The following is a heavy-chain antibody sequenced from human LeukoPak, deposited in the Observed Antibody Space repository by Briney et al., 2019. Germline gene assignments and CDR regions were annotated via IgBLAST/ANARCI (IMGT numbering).Heavy chain of an antibody. J-gene: IGHJ4*02. D-gene: IGHD3-22*01. CDR1: GFTFSNTW. CDR3: TTAAEYNYDSSAYYQYDY. CDR2: IYSGGST. V-gene: IGHV3-66*01. Sequence: GGSLRLSCADSGFTFSNTWMSWVRQAPGKGLEWVSVIYSGGSTYYADSVKGRFTISRDNSKNTLYLQMNSLRAEDTAVYYCTTAAEYNYDSSAYYQYDYWGQGTLVTVSS.